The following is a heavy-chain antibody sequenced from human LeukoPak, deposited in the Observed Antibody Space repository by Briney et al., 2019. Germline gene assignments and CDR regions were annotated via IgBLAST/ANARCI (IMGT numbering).Heavy chain of an antibody. CDR3: AKGVLAVRLES. CDR1: GFTYNSYA. J-gene: IGHJ4*02. V-gene: IGHV3-23*01. CDR2: ISGSGGIT. Sequence: RAGGSLRLSCAASGFTYNSYAISWVRQAPGKGLERVSAISGSGGITYYADSVKGRFTISRDDSKNTLSLQMNSLRAEDTAVYYCAKGVLAVRLESWGQGTLVTVSS. D-gene: IGHD1-1*01.